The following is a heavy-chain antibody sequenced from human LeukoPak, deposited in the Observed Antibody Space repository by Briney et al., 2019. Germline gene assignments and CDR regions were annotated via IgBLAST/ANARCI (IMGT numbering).Heavy chain of an antibody. CDR2: ISSSSSYI. V-gene: IGHV3-21*01. J-gene: IGHJ6*03. Sequence: GGSLRLSCAASGFTFSSYSMNWVRQAPGKGLEWVSSISSSSSYIYYADSVKGRFTISRGNAKNSLYLQMNSLRAEDTAVYYCARAPFGYSYGYLLYYYMDVWGKGTTVTVSS. D-gene: IGHD5-18*01. CDR3: ARAPFGYSYGYLLYYYMDV. CDR1: GFTFSSYS.